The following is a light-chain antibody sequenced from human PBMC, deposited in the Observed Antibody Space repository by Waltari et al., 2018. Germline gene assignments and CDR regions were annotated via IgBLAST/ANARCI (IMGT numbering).Light chain of an antibody. Sequence: SYDLTQPPSVSVSPGQTASITCSGDKLANKNVCWYQQKPGQSPVLVIYQNNKRPSGIPERFSASNSGSTATLTMSGVQSTDEADYYCQALDRRTVEVVFGGETRLAVL. V-gene: IGLV3-1*01. CDR2: QNN. CDR3: QALDRRTVEVV. J-gene: IGLJ2*01. CDR1: KLANKN.